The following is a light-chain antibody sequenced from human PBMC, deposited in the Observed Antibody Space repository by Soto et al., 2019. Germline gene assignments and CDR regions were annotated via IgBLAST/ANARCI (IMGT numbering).Light chain of an antibody. V-gene: IGKV1-9*01. CDR1: QGIASS. J-gene: IGKJ4*01. CDR3: QQCNSYPLT. CDR2: GAS. Sequence: DIHLTQSPSFLSASVGDRVTITCRASQGIASSLAWYQQKAGKAPKLLIYGASTLETGVPSRFSGSGPGTEFTLTLSSLQPEDFGSYYCQQCNSYPLTFGGGPKVEIK.